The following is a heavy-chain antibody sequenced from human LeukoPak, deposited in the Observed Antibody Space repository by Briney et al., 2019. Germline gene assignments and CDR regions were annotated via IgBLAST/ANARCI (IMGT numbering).Heavy chain of an antibody. CDR3: ARRQGTTLNFDY. J-gene: IGHJ4*02. D-gene: IGHD1-1*01. CDR2: IWYDGGNK. V-gene: IGHV3-33*01. CDR1: GFIFSSYG. Sequence: PGRSLRLSCAASGFIFSSYGMHWVRQAPGKGLEWVATIWYDGGNKYYADSVKGRFTISRDNSKNTLYLQMSSLRSDDTAVYYCARRQGTTLNFDYWGQGTLVTVSS.